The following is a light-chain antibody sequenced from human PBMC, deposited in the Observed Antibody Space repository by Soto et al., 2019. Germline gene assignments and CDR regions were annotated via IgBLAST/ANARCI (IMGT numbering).Light chain of an antibody. CDR2: WAS. J-gene: IGKJ2*01. CDR1: QSVLHSSNKKNY. Sequence: DIVMTQSPDSLAVSLGERATINCKSRQSVLHSSNKKNYFAWYQQKPGQPPKLLNSWASTRESGVPDRFSGSVSGPDFTPTISCLQAEDVAVYYCHEYYATPPYTFGQGTKLYIK. V-gene: IGKV4-1*01. CDR3: HEYYATPPYT.